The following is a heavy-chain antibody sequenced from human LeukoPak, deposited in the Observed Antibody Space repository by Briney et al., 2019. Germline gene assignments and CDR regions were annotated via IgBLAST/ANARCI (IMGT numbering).Heavy chain of an antibody. Sequence: GGSLRLSCAASGFTFSSYSMNWVRQDPGKGLEWVSTISTSSSYIYYEDSLKGRFTISRDNAKNSLYLQMSSLRAEDTAVYYCTRDEPIGVFDIWGQGTMVSVSS. D-gene: IGHD1-14*01. CDR3: TRDEPIGVFDI. J-gene: IGHJ3*02. CDR1: GFTFSSYS. CDR2: ISTSSSYI. V-gene: IGHV3-21*01.